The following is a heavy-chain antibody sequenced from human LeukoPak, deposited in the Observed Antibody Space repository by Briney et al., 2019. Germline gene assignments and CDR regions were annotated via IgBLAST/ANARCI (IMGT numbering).Heavy chain of an antibody. CDR1: GGSLSGYY. D-gene: IGHD6-19*01. J-gene: IGHJ6*02. CDR2: INHSGST. Sequence: SETLSLTCAVYGGSLSGYYWSWIRQPPGKGLEWIGEINHSGSTNYNPSLKSRVTISVDTSKNQFSLKLSSVTAADTAVYYCAREGSSGWYGPYYYYGMDVWGQGTTVTVSS. CDR3: AREGSSGWYGPYYYYGMDV. V-gene: IGHV4-34*01.